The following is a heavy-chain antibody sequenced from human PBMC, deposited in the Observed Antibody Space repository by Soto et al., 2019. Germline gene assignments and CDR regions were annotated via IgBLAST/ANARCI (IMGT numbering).Heavy chain of an antibody. CDR2: ISGSGGST. CDR3: AKDQFGIVVVVAAFSHFDY. Sequence: GSLRLSGAASGFTFSSYAMSWVRQAPGKGLEWVSAISGSGGSTYYADSVKGRFTISRDNSKNTLYLQMNSLRAEDTAVYYCAKDQFGIVVVVAAFSHFDYWGQGTLVTVSS. J-gene: IGHJ4*02. V-gene: IGHV3-23*01. CDR1: GFTFSSYA. D-gene: IGHD2-15*01.